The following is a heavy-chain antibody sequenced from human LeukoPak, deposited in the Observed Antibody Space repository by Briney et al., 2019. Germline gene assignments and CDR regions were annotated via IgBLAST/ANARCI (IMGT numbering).Heavy chain of an antibody. CDR1: GGSISSSSYY. Sequence: PSETLSLTCTVSGGSISSSSYYWGWIRQPPGKGLEWIGSIYYSGSTYYNPSLKSRVTISVDTSKNQFSLKLSSVTAADTAVYYCARHSVSYYYDSSGYYPGFFDYWGQGTLVTVSS. D-gene: IGHD3-22*01. V-gene: IGHV4-39*01. CDR2: IYYSGST. CDR3: ARHSVSYYYDSSGYYPGFFDY. J-gene: IGHJ4*02.